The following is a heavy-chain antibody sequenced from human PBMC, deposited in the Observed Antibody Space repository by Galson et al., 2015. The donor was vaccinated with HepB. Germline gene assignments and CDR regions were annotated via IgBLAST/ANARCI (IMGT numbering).Heavy chain of an antibody. V-gene: IGHV3-30-3*01. CDR3: ARDPDDTNGYYLTFEY. D-gene: IGHD3-22*01. CDR2: ISYDGNNQ. J-gene: IGHJ4*02. Sequence: SLRLSCAASGFRISNFAMHWVRQAPGKGLEWVSMISYDGNNQLYSDSVRGRFTVSRDAAKNTAYLQMNSLRAEDTAVYYCARDPDDTNGYYLTFEYWGQGSLVTVSS. CDR1: GFRISNFA.